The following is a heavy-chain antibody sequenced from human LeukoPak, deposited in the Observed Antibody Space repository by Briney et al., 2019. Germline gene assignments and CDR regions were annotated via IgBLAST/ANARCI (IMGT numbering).Heavy chain of an antibody. Sequence: SETPSLTCTVSGGSISSSSYYWGWIRQPPGKGLEWIGSIYYSGSTYYNPSLKSRVTISADTSKNQFSLKLSSVTAADTAVYYCARGRQQLVRTQYYYYGMDVWGQGTTVTVSS. CDR1: GGSISSSSYY. CDR3: ARGRQQLVRTQYYYYGMDV. D-gene: IGHD6-13*01. V-gene: IGHV4-39*01. CDR2: IYYSGST. J-gene: IGHJ6*02.